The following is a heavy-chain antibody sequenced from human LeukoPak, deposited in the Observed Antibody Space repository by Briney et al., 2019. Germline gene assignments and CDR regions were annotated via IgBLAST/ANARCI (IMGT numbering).Heavy chain of an antibody. CDR1: GGSISSGSYY. Sequence: SQTLSLTCTVSGGSISSGSYYWSWIRQPAGKGLEWIGRIYTSGSTSYNPSLKSRVTISVDTSKNQFSLKLSSVTAADTAVYYCARVSTTVAVKYWGQGILVTISS. CDR3: ARVSTTVAVKY. CDR2: IYTSGST. V-gene: IGHV4-61*02. D-gene: IGHD4-11*01. J-gene: IGHJ4*01.